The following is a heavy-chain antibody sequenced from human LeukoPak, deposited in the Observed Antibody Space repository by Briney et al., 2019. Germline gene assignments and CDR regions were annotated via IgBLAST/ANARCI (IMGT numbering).Heavy chain of an antibody. J-gene: IGHJ4*02. V-gene: IGHV1-69*05. D-gene: IGHD3-10*01. Sequence: SVKVSCQASGGTFSSYAISWVRQAPGQGLEWMGRIIPIFGTANYAQKFQGRVTITTDESTSTAYMELSSLRSEDTAVYYRASNYYGSGSLGYWGQGTLVTVSS. CDR2: IIPIFGTA. CDR1: GGTFSSYA. CDR3: ASNYYGSGSLGY.